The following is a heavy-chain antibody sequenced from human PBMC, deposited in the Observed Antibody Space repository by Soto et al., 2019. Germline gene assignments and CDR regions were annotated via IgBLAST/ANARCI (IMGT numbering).Heavy chain of an antibody. CDR1: GFTFSTYA. V-gene: IGHV3-23*01. CDR3: AKEKPTTTRFDY. CDR2: ISGSGSGT. D-gene: IGHD1-1*01. J-gene: IGHJ4*02. Sequence: GGSLRLSCVASGFTFSTYAMTWVRQAPGKGLEWVSAISGSGSGTNYADSVKGRFTISRDNSKNILYLQMNSLRAEDTAVYYCAKEKPTTTRFDYWGPGTLVTVSS.